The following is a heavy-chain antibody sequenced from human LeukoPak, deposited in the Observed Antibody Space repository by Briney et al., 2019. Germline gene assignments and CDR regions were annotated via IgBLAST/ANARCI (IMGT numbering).Heavy chain of an antibody. D-gene: IGHD7-27*01. V-gene: IGHV3-74*01. Sequence: GGSLRLSCVASGFTFSSYWMHWVRQDPRKGLVWVSRINGDGRNINYADSVRGRFTISRDNAKNSLYLQMNSLRAEDTALYYCARGGPTGALDYWGQGTLVTVSS. J-gene: IGHJ4*02. CDR2: INGDGRNI. CDR1: GFTFSSYW. CDR3: ARGGPTGALDY.